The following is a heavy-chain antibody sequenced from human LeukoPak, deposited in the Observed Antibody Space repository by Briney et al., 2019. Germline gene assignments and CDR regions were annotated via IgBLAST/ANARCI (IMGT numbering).Heavy chain of an antibody. CDR1: GFSFSSYA. Sequence: GSLRLSCAASGFSFSSYAMIWVRQAPGKGLEWVSAIAGSSGSTYYTDSVKGRFTIFRDNSKNTLYLQMNSLRGEDTAVYYCAKRTSSRAFDYWGQGTLVTVSS. J-gene: IGHJ4*02. V-gene: IGHV3-23*01. CDR2: IAGSSGST. CDR3: AKRTSSRAFDY. D-gene: IGHD6-13*01.